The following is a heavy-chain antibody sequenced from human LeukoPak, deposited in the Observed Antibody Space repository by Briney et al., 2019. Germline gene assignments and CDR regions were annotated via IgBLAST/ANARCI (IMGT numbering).Heavy chain of an antibody. V-gene: IGHV4-59*01. J-gene: IGHJ4*02. CDR2: IYYSGST. D-gene: IGHD4-17*01. Sequence: SETLSLTCTVSGGSISSYYWSWIRQPPGKGLEWIGYIYYSGSTNYNPSLKSRVTISVDTSKNQFSLKLSSVTAADTAVYYCARVEWGDYDTDYWGQGTLVTVSS. CDR1: GGSISSYY. CDR3: ARVEWGDYDTDY.